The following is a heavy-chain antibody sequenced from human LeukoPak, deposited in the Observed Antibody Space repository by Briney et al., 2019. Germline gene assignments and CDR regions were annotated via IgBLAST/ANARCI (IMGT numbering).Heavy chain of an antibody. J-gene: IGHJ4*02. D-gene: IGHD6-13*01. V-gene: IGHV3-48*04. CDR2: ISSSGSTI. CDR3: ARDFTISSWADY. Sequence: PGGSLRLSCAASGFIFSSYGMHWVRQAPGKGLEWVSYISSSGSTIYYADSVKGRFTISRDNAKNSLYLQMNSLRAEDTAVYYCARDFTISSWADYWGQGTLVTVSS. CDR1: GFIFSSYG.